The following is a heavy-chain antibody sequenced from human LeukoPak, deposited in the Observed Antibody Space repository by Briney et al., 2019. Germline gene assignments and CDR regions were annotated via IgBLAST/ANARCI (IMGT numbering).Heavy chain of an antibody. D-gene: IGHD5-18*01. CDR1: GGSLNTYY. CDR2: VHSSVGT. Sequence: SETLSLTCTVSGGSLNTYYWTWIRQTAGGGLEWIGQVHSSVGTTYNPSLRSRVSLSLDTPKNHFSLRLASVTAADTAVYFCARERDHGYSYGHVLDFWGQGIPVTVSS. J-gene: IGHJ4*02. V-gene: IGHV4-4*07. CDR3: ARERDHGYSYGHVLDF.